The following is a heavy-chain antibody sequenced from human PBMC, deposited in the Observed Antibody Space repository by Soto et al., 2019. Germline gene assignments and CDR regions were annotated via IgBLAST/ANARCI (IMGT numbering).Heavy chain of an antibody. Sequence: SGPTLVNPTQPRTLTCTFSGFSLITRAVGVGCIRQPPGKALEWLALIYWNDDKRYSPSLKNRLTITKDTSKNHVVLTMTNMDPVDTATYYCAHRHELGSFDIWGQGTKVTVSS. CDR1: GFSLITRAVG. D-gene: IGHD1-26*01. J-gene: IGHJ3*02. CDR2: IYWNDDK. CDR3: AHRHELGSFDI. V-gene: IGHV2-5*01.